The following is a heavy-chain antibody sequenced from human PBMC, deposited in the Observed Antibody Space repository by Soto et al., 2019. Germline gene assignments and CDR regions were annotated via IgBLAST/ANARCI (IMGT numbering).Heavy chain of an antibody. CDR1: EFTFSSYA. CDR2: IAFDVTKE. J-gene: IGHJ6*02. CDR3: ERPTPRWSYHFGMDV. D-gene: IGHD2-15*01. V-gene: IGHV3-30*03. Sequence: QLVESGGRGVQPGRSLRLSCEASEFTFSSYAMHWVRQAPGRGLEWVALIAFDVTKEYYADSVKGRFIISRDNSKRMVYLEMDSLRPDDTAMYNCERPTPRWSYHFGMDVWGQGTKVTVSS.